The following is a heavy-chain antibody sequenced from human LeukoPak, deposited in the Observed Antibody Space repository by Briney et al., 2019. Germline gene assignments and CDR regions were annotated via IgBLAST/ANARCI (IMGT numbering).Heavy chain of an antibody. D-gene: IGHD4-17*01. CDR3: ARVRFNDYGDFYDAFDI. CDR1: GGSFSGYY. Sequence: SETLSLTCAVYGGSFSGYYWSWIRQPPGKGLEWIGEIDHSGSTNYNPSLKSRVTISVDTSKNQFSLKLSSVTAADTAVYYCARVRFNDYGDFYDAFDIWGQGTMVTVSS. CDR2: IDHSGST. V-gene: IGHV4-34*01. J-gene: IGHJ3*02.